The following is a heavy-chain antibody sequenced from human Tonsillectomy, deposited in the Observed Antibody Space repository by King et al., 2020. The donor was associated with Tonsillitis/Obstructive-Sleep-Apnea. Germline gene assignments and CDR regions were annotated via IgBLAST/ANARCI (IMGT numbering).Heavy chain of an antibody. Sequence: QLVQSGAEVKKPGSSVKVSCKASGGTFTNFAISWVRQAPGQGLEWMGRIIPILGGPNYAQKIQGRVTISADKSTSTADMELSSLRSEDTAVYYCAREKFYYDASGHYYYPVDYWGQGTLVTVSS. CDR3: AREKFYYDASGHYYYPVDY. V-gene: IGHV1-69*04. D-gene: IGHD3-22*01. CDR2: IIPILGGP. J-gene: IGHJ4*02. CDR1: GGTFTNFA.